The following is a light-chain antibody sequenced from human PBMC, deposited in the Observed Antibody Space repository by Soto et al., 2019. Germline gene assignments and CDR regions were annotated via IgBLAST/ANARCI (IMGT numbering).Light chain of an antibody. V-gene: IGLV2-8*01. CDR2: EVN. CDR1: SSDFGSYNL. CDR3: SSYGGSNNLV. Sequence: QSALTQPASVSGSPGQSITISCTGTSSDFGSYNLVSWFQQHPGEAPKLIIYEVNKRPSGVPDRFSGSKSGNTASLTVSGLQAEDEADYYCSSYGGSNNLVFGGGTKLTVL. J-gene: IGLJ2*01.